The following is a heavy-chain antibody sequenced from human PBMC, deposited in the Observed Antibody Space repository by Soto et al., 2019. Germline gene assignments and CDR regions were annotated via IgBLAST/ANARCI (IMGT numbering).Heavy chain of an antibody. V-gene: IGHV3-74*01. Sequence: EVQLVESVGGLVQHGGSLSFSCAASGFTLSGRSMHWVRQAPGKGLVWVSGIDNAGTDSTYADSVKGRFTSSRANATNMLYLQMTSLRLEDTAVYYCAKGWFGPDVWGKGTTVTVSS. CDR3: AKGWFGPDV. CDR2: IDNAGTDS. J-gene: IGHJ6*04. D-gene: IGHD3-10*01. CDR1: GFTLSGRS.